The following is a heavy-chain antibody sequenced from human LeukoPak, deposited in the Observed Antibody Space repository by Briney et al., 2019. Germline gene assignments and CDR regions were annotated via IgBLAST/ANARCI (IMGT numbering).Heavy chain of an antibody. V-gene: IGHV1-46*01. Sequence: ASVKVSCKASGYTFTSYYMHWVRQAPGQGLEWMGIINPSGGSTSYAQKFQGRVTMTRDPSTSTVYMELSSLRSEDTAVYYCANDQKRRAIMIFGVVTPTFDYWGQGTLVTVSS. CDR3: ANDQKRRAIMIFGVVTPTFDY. CDR1: GYTFTSYY. D-gene: IGHD3-3*01. CDR2: INPSGGST. J-gene: IGHJ4*02.